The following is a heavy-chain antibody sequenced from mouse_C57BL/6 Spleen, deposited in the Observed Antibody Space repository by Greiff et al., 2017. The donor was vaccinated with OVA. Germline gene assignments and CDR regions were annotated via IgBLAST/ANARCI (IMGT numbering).Heavy chain of an antibody. Sequence: QVQLQQPGAELVKPGASVKLSCKASGYTFTSYWMQWVKQRPGQGLEWIGEIDPSDSYTNYNQKFKGKATLTADTSSNTAYMQLSSLTSEDPAVYYCAKKGQYYDSSWCFDVWGTGTTVTVSS. CDR3: AKKGQYYDSSWCFDV. J-gene: IGHJ1*03. V-gene: IGHV1-50*01. CDR2: IDPSDSYT. CDR1: GYTFTSYW. D-gene: IGHD1-1*01.